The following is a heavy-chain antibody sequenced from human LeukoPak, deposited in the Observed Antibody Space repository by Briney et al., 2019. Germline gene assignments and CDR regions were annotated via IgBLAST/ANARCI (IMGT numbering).Heavy chain of an antibody. D-gene: IGHD3-22*01. CDR2: ISPSGSDI. Sequence: GGSLRLSCAASGFIFSDYYMTWIRQAPGKGLEWVSYISPSGSDIYYADSVKGRFTISRDNGKNSVYLQMNSLRADDTAMYYCARAVRAGGDCWGQGTLVTVSS. CDR1: GFIFSDYY. CDR3: ARAVRAGGDC. J-gene: IGHJ4*02. V-gene: IGHV3-11*01.